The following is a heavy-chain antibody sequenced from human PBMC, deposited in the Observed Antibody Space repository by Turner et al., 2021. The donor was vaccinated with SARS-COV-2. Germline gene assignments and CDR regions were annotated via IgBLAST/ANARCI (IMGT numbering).Heavy chain of an antibody. CDR1: GFTFDDYA. D-gene: IGHD3-3*01. J-gene: IGHJ4*02. CDR3: AKAQLGYYLGVDY. CDR2: ISGSGGST. Sequence: EVQLVESGGGLVQPGRSLRISCAASGFTFDDYAMHWVRQAPGKGLEWVSGISGSGGSTYYADSVKGRFTISRDNSKNTLYLQMNSLRAEDTAVYYCAKAQLGYYLGVDYWGQGTLVTVSS. V-gene: IGHV3-23*04.